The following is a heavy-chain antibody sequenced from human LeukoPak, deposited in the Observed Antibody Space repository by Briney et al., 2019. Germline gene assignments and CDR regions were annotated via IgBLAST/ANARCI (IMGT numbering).Heavy chain of an antibody. V-gene: IGHV3-30*02. CDR2: IHYDGSNK. Sequence: GGSLRLSCAASGFTFSNYGIHWVRQAPGKGLEWVAFIHYDGSNKYYADSVKGRFTISRDNSKNTLYLQMNSLRAEDTAVYYCARGSYHHLDSWGQGTLVTVSS. CDR1: GFTFSNYG. D-gene: IGHD1-26*01. J-gene: IGHJ4*02. CDR3: ARGSYHHLDS.